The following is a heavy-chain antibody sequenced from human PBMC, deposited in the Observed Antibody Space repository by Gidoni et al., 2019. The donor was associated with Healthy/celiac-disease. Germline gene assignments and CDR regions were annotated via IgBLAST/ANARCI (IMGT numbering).Heavy chain of an antibody. Sequence: QVQLQESGPGLVKPSETLSLTCTVSGGSISSYYCSWIRQPAGKGLEWIGRIYTSGSTNYNPSLKSRVTMSVDTSKNQFSLKLSSVTAADTAVYYCARDTIRYFDWLAPGLDAFDIWGQGTMVTVSS. CDR1: GGSISSYY. J-gene: IGHJ3*02. D-gene: IGHD3-9*01. CDR3: ARDTIRYFDWLAPGLDAFDI. CDR2: IYTSGST. V-gene: IGHV4-4*07.